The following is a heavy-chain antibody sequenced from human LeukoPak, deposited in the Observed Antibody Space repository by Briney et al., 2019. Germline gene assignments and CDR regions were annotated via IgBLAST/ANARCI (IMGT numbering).Heavy chain of an antibody. Sequence: GASLRLSCAASGFTFNYNAMSWVRQAPGKGLQWVSTIDGVGTGAYYAASVKGRFTISRDNSKNTLYLQTNSLRAEDTAVYYCARGFTDGSQQFDYWGQGTLVTVSS. D-gene: IGHD1-26*01. CDR3: ARGFTDGSQQFDY. CDR2: IDGVGTGA. CDR1: GFTFNYNA. V-gene: IGHV3-23*01. J-gene: IGHJ4*02.